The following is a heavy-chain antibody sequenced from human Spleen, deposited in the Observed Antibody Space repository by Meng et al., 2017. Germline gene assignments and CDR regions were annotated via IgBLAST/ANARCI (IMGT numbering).Heavy chain of an antibody. J-gene: IGHJ3*02. CDR2: ISSSGSTI. CDR1: GFTFSSYA. CDR3: ARDLDPYSSSWYGPFDAFDI. V-gene: IGHV3-48*03. Sequence: GESLKISCAASGFTFSSYAMHWVRQAPGKGLEWVSYISSSGSTIYYADSVKGRFTISRDNAKNSLYLQMNSLRAEDTAVYYCARDLDPYSSSWYGPFDAFDIWGQGTMVTVSS. D-gene: IGHD6-13*01.